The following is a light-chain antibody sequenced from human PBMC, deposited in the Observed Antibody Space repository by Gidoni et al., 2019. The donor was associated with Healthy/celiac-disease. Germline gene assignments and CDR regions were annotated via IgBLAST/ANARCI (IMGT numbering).Light chain of an antibody. CDR3: QRRSNWLT. J-gene: IGKJ4*01. CDR1: QSVSSY. CDR2: DAS. V-gene: IGKV3-11*01. Sequence: EIVLTQSPATLSLSPGERATLSCRAGQSVSSYLAWYQQKPGQAPRLLIYDASNRATGIPAMFSGSGSGTDFTLTSSSLEPEDFAVYYCQRRSNWLTFGGGTKVEIK.